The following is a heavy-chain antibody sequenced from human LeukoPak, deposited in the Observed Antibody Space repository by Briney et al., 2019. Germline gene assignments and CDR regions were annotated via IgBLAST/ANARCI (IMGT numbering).Heavy chain of an antibody. CDR1: GGSFSGYY. CDR3: ARLSSGYYWFDP. J-gene: IGHJ5*02. Sequence: NPSETLSLTCAVYGGSFSGYYWSWIRQPPGKGLEWIGEINHSGSTNYNPSLKSRVTISVDTSKNQFSLKLSSVTAADTAVYYCARLSSGYYWFDPWGQGTLVTVSS. CDR2: INHSGST. D-gene: IGHD3-22*01. V-gene: IGHV4-34*01.